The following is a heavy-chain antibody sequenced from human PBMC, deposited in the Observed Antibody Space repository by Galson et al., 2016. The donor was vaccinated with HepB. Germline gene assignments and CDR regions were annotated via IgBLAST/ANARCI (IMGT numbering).Heavy chain of an antibody. Sequence: SLRLSCAASGFTFSTYAIHWVRQAPGKGLEWVAAISYDGGNKYYADSVRGRFTISRDNSKNIMYLQMNSLRTEETAVYYCARDCPGWWCTQPSTDYGMDVGGKGTTVTVSS. J-gene: IGHJ6*04. D-gene: IGHD2-8*02. CDR2: ISYDGGNK. CDR3: ARDCPGWWCTQPSTDYGMDV. V-gene: IGHV3-30-3*01. CDR1: GFTFSTYA.